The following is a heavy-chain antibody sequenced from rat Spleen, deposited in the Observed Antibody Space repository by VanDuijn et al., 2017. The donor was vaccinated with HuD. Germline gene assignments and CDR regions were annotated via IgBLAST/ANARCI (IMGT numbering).Heavy chain of an antibody. CDR3: SPLPGRNLAY. CDR2: ISYDGSST. Sequence: EVQLVESGGGLVQPGRSIKLSCAASGFTFNDYDMAWVRQAPTKGLEWIATISYDGSSTYYRDSVKGRFTISRDNAKNTQYLQMNSLRSEDTATYYCSPLPGRNLAYWGQGVVVTVSS. D-gene: IGHD1-4*01. CDR1: GFTFNDYD. J-gene: IGHJ2*01. V-gene: IGHV5-22*01.